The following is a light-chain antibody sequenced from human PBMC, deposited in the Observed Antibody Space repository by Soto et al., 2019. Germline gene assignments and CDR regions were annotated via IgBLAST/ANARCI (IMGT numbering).Light chain of an antibody. CDR3: QQYNNWWT. J-gene: IGKJ1*01. V-gene: IGKV3-15*01. Sequence: EVVMTHSPATLSVSPGERATLSCRANQAISSNLAWYQQKPGQAPRLLIYGASTRATGIPDRFSGSGSGTEFTLTISSLQSEDFAVYYCQQYNNWWTFGQGTKVDIK. CDR2: GAS. CDR1: QAISSN.